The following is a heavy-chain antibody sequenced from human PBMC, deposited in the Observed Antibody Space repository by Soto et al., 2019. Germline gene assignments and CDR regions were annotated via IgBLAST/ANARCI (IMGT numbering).Heavy chain of an antibody. Sequence: QVQVVESGGGVVQPGRSLRLSCAASGFRFSSYNMDWVRQAPGKGLEWVASISYDGAVKYYADSVKGRFSISRDNAKNAVELQMTSLRSDDSAVYYGARVDDKSGYYWAGGVDVW. CDR2: ISYDGAVK. CDR1: GFRFSSYN. D-gene: IGHD3-22*01. V-gene: IGHV3-30*03. J-gene: IGHJ6*01. CDR3: ARVDDKSGYYWAGGVDV.